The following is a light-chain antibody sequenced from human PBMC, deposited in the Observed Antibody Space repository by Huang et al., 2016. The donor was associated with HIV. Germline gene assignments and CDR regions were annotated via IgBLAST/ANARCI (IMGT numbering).Light chain of an antibody. J-gene: IGKJ2*01. Sequence: DIQMTQSPSTLSASVGDRVTITCRASQGISDWLAWYQQKPGKDPKLLIYKASNLEYGVPSSISGSGSVTELPLTIRSLQPDDFATYYCQQYDNFSTFAQGTKLELQ. CDR3: QQYDNFST. CDR2: KAS. V-gene: IGKV1-5*03. CDR1: QGISDW.